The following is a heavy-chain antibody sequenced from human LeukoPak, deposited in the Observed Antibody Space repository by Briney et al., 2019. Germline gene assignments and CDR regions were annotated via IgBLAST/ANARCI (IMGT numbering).Heavy chain of an antibody. J-gene: IGHJ4*02. V-gene: IGHV3-23*01. CDR2: ISGKAASP. Sequence: PGGALRLSCSASGFTVNTNCMIWVRQPTGKGLEGVSGISGKAASPNYAESVKGRFTISRDNSKNTLYLQINSLRAENTAVYYCAKDKGDYYDSSGYYFFDYWGQGTLVTVSS. D-gene: IGHD3-22*01. CDR3: AKDKGDYYDSSGYYFFDY. CDR1: GFTVNTNC.